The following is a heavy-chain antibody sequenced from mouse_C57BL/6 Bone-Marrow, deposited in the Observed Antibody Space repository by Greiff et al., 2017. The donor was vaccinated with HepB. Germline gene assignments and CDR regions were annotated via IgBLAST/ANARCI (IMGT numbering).Heavy chain of an antibody. CDR1: GYAFTNYL. Sequence: QVHVKQSGAELVRPGTSVKVSCKASGYAFTNYLIEWVKQRPGQGLEWIGVINPGSGGTNYNEKFKGKATLTADKSSSTAYMQLSSLTSEDSAVYFCARSMTLRQRRLRFAYWGQGTLVTVSA. CDR3: ARSMTLRQRRLRFAY. D-gene: IGHD3-2*02. CDR2: INPGSGGT. J-gene: IGHJ3*01. V-gene: IGHV1-54*01.